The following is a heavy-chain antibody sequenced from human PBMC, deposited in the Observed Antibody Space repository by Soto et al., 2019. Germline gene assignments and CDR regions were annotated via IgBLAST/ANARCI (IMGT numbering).Heavy chain of an antibody. CDR1: GGTFSSYA. Sequence: SVKVSCKASGGTFSSYAISWVRQAPGQGLEWMGGIIPIFGTANYAQKFQGRVTITADKSTSTAYMELSSLRSEDTAVYYCAVTRLGYCSSTSCYTGWFDPWGQGTLVTVSS. J-gene: IGHJ5*02. CDR3: AVTRLGYCSSTSCYTGWFDP. CDR2: IIPIFGTA. V-gene: IGHV1-69*06. D-gene: IGHD2-2*02.